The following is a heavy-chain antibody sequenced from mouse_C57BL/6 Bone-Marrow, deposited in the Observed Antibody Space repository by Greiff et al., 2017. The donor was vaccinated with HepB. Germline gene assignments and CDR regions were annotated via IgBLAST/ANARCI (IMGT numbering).Heavy chain of an antibody. Sequence: EVQLQQSGPELVKPGASVKISCKASGYAFSSSWMNWVKQRPGKGLEWIGVINPNYGTTSYNQKFKGKATLTVDQSSSTAYMQLNSLTSEDSAVYYGARRLYYYGSSYGWYFDVWGTGTTVTVSS. V-gene: IGHV1-39*01. J-gene: IGHJ1*03. CDR3: ARRLYYYGSSYGWYFDV. D-gene: IGHD1-1*01. CDR1: GYAFSSSW. CDR2: INPNYGTT.